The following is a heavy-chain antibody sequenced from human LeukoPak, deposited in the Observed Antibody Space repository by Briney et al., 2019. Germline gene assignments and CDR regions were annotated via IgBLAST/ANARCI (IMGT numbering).Heavy chain of an antibody. CDR2: VYTSGRT. CDR1: GGSISSYY. Sequence: PSETLSLTCTVSGGSISSYYWSWIRQPAGKGLEWIGLVYTSGRTIYNPSLKSRVTISVDTSKNQVSLKLNSVTAADTAVYYCARTIPTAYTNWFDPWGQGTLVTVSS. V-gene: IGHV4-4*07. CDR3: ARTIPTAYTNWFDP. J-gene: IGHJ5*02. D-gene: IGHD2-2*01.